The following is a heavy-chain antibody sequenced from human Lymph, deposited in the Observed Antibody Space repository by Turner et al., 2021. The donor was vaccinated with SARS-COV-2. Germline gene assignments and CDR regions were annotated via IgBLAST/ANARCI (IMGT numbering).Heavy chain of an antibody. J-gene: IGHJ3*02. CDR1: GFTFSSSA. D-gene: IGHD2-15*01. CDR2: IVVGSGNT. V-gene: IGHV1-58*01. CDR3: AAPYCSGGTCSDGFDI. Sequence: QMQLLQSGPEVKKPGTSVKVSCKASGFTFSSSALQWVRQARGQRLEWIGWIVVGSGNTNYAQKFQERVTITRDMSTSTAYMNLSSLRSEDTAVCYCAAPYCSGGTCSDGFDIWGQGTMVTVSS.